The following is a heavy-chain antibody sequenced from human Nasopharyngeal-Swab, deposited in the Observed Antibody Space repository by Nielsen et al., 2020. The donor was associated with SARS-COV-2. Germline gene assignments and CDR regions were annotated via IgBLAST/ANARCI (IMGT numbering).Heavy chain of an antibody. CDR1: GFTFSDYY. J-gene: IGHJ4*02. V-gene: IGHV3-11*05. Sequence: GESLKISCAASGFTFSDYYMSWIRQAPGKGLEWVSYISSSSSYTNYADPVKGRFTISRDNAKTALYLQMNSQRAEDTAVYYCARVDWDIVVVVAAGAPDYWGQGTLVTVSS. D-gene: IGHD2-15*01. CDR2: ISSSSSYT. CDR3: ARVDWDIVVVVAAGAPDY.